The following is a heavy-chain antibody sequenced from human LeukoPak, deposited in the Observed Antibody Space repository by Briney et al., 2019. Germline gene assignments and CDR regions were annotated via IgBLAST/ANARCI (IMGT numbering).Heavy chain of an antibody. V-gene: IGHV4-59*01. CDR2: IYYSGST. D-gene: IGHD3-22*01. Sequence: SETLSLTCTVSGGSISSYYWSWIRQPPGKGLEWIGYIYYSGSTNYNPSLKSRVTISVDTSKNQFSLKLSSVTAADTAVYYCATHDRRGCYYYYYMDVWGKGTTVTISS. CDR1: GGSISSYY. CDR3: ATHDRRGCYYYYYMDV. J-gene: IGHJ6*03.